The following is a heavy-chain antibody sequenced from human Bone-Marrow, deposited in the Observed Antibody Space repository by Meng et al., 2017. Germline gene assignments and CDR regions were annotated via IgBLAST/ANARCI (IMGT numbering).Heavy chain of an antibody. J-gene: IGHJ3*02. D-gene: IGHD3-10*01. CDR2: IYTSGST. CDR3: ARERSWFGELLYAFDI. CDR1: GGSISSGSYY. Sequence: SETLSLTCTVSGGSISSGSYYWSWIRQPAGKGLEWIGRIYTSGSTNYNPPLKSRVTISVDTSKNQFSLKLSSVTAADTAAYYCARERSWFGELLYAFDIWGQGTMVTVSS. V-gene: IGHV4-61*02.